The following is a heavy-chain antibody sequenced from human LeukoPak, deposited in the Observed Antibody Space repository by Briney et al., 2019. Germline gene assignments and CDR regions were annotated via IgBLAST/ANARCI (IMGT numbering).Heavy chain of an antibody. J-gene: IGHJ4*02. Sequence: ASVNVSCKASGGTFSSYAISWVRQAPGQGLEWMGRIIPIFGIANYAQKFQGRVTITADKSTSTAYMELSSLRSEDTAVYYCAGGPVEMATIGYWGQGTLVTVSS. CDR3: AGGPVEMATIGY. V-gene: IGHV1-69*04. CDR2: IIPIFGIA. D-gene: IGHD5-24*01. CDR1: GGTFSSYA.